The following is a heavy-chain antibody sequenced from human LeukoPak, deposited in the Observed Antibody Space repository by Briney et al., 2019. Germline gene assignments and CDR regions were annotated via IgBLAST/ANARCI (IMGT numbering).Heavy chain of an antibody. CDR2: IYTSGST. D-gene: IGHD3-22*01. CDR3: AREIGLLGGYYYSWFDP. Sequence: PSETLSLTCTASGGSISSGSYYWSWIRQPAGKGLEWIGRIYTSGSTNYNPSLKSRVTISVDTSKNQFSLKLSSVTAADTAVYYCAREIGLLGGYYYSWFDPWGQGTLVTVSS. CDR1: GGSISSGSYY. V-gene: IGHV4-61*02. J-gene: IGHJ5*02.